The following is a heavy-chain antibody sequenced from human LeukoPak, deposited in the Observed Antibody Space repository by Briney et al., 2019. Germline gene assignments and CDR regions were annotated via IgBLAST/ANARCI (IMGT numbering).Heavy chain of an antibody. CDR3: ARARSVDIVATIDSHYYYGMDV. CDR1: GGSFSGYY. V-gene: IGHV4-34*01. J-gene: IGHJ6*02. CDR2: INHSGST. D-gene: IGHD5-12*01. Sequence: SETLSLTCAVYGGSFSGYYWSWIRQPPGKGLEWIGEINHSGSTNYNPSLKSRVTISVDTSKNQFSLKLSSVTAADPAVYYCARARSVDIVATIDSHYYYGMDVWGQGTTVTVSS.